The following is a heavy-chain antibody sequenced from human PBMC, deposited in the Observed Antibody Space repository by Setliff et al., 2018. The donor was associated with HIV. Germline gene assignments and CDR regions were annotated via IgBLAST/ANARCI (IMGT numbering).Heavy chain of an antibody. D-gene: IGHD6-6*01. CDR3: AREVYSSSSGGGAFDI. CDR1: GGSISTGGYY. CDR2: IYNSGGT. Sequence: SETLSLTCTVSGGSISTGGYYWSWIRQHPGKGLEWIGYIYNSGGTYYNPSLKSRITISVDTSKNQFSLKLSSVTAADTAVYYCAREVYSSSSGGGAFDIWGQGTMVTVSS. V-gene: IGHV4-31*02. J-gene: IGHJ3*02.